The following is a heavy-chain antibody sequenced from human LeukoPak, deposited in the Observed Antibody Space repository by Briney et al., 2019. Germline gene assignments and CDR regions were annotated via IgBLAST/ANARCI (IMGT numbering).Heavy chain of an antibody. CDR2: ISYDGSNR. D-gene: IGHD3-10*01. CDR1: GFTFSSSA. Sequence: GGSLRLSCAASGFTFSSSALHWVRQAPGKGLEWVAVISYDGSNRYYADSVRGRFTISRDNSENTLYLQMNILRAEDTAVYYCARDLYNMVRQVGYFDLWGRGTLVTVSS. V-gene: IGHV3-30-3*01. J-gene: IGHJ2*01. CDR3: ARDLYNMVRQVGYFDL.